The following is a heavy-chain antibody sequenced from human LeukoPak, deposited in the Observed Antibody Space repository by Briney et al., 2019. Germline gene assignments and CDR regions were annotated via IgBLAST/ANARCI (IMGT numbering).Heavy chain of an antibody. CDR2: IWYVGSNK. CDR1: GFTFSSYG. J-gene: IGHJ4*02. V-gene: IGHV3-33*08. CDR3: SSSYYDSSGYLVGFDY. D-gene: IGHD3-22*01. Sequence: GRSLRLSCAASGFTFSSYGMHWVRQAPGKGLEWVAVIWYVGSNKYYADSVKGRLTISRDNSKNTLYLQMNSLRAEDTAVYYCSSSYYDSSGYLVGFDYWGQGNLVTVSS.